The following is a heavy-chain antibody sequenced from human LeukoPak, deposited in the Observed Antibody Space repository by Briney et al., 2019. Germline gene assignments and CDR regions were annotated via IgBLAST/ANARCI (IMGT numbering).Heavy chain of an antibody. Sequence: PSETLSLSCTDSGGSISSYSWSRIRQPPGKGLEWICRIYTRGSTHYNPSVKSRVTISLDTSRNNFSLKLCSETAAHTADYYCVKDPKNYDYVWVSCRYTGFDYWGQGTLVTVSS. V-gene: IGHV4-4*07. CDR3: VKDPKNYDYVWVSCRYTGFDY. CDR2: IYTRGST. CDR1: GGSISSYS. J-gene: IGHJ4*02. D-gene: IGHD3-16*02.